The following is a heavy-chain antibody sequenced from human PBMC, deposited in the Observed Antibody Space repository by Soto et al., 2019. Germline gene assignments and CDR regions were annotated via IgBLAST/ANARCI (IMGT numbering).Heavy chain of an antibody. V-gene: IGHV3-23*01. CDR3: AKHGNCSSTSCYVRYFQH. CDR1: GFTFSSYA. CDR2: ISGSGGST. J-gene: IGHJ1*01. Sequence: GGSLRLSCAASGFTFSSYAMSWVRQAPGKGLEWVSAISGSGGSTYYADSVKGRFTISRDNSKNTLYLQMNSLRAEDTAVYYCAKHGNCSSTSCYVRYFQHWGQGTLVTVSS. D-gene: IGHD2-2*01.